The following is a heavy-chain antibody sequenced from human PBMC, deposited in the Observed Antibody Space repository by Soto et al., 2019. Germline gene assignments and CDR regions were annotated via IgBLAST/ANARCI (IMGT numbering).Heavy chain of an antibody. J-gene: IGHJ4*02. CDR2: ISAYNGNT. CDR1: GYTFTSYG. Sequence: ASVKVSCKASGYTFTSYGISWVRQAPGQGLEWMGWISAYNGNTNYAQKLQGRVTMTTDTSTSTAYMELRSLRSDDTAVYYCARDIAEATVTTLFGEGYDYWGQGTLVTVSS. D-gene: IGHD4-17*01. CDR3: ARDIAEATVTTLFGEGYDY. V-gene: IGHV1-18*01.